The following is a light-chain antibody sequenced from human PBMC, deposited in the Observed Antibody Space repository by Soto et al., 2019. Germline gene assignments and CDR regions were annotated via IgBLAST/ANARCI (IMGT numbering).Light chain of an antibody. CDR3: QQTYISPHT. CDR2: AAS. CDR1: QSLLHSNGKTY. Sequence: EIVMTQSPLSLSATPGQPASISCKSSQSLLHSNGKTYLYWYVQKSGQPPKLLVYAASSLQNGVPSRFSGRGSGTDFTLTIFSLQPDDFGIYYCQQTYISPHTFGQGTKVDIK. V-gene: IGKV2-29*02. J-gene: IGKJ2*01.